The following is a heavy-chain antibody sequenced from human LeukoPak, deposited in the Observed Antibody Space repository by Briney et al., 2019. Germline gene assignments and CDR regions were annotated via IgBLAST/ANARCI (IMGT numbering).Heavy chain of an antibody. Sequence: SETLSLTCTVSGGSITSYYWSWIRQPPGKGLEWIGYIYYSGSTNYNPSLKSRVTISVDRSKNQFSLKLRSVIAADTAVYYCARERTLFPGDSSGYFDYWGQGTLVTVSS. CDR2: IYYSGST. CDR1: GGSITSYY. V-gene: IGHV4-59*01. D-gene: IGHD3-22*01. CDR3: ARERTLFPGDSSGYFDY. J-gene: IGHJ4*02.